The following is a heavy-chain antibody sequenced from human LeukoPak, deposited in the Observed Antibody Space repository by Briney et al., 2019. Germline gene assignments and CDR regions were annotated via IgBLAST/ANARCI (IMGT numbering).Heavy chain of an antibody. CDR3: ARHTPLNFGVAPPT. Sequence: SETLSLTCTVSGGSIRNYYWSWIRQPAGERLEWIGRMFTGGSTTYNPALKSRVTMSVDTSKNQFSLKLTSVTAADTAVYYCARHTPLNFGVAPPTWGQGTPVTVSS. CDR2: MFTGGST. J-gene: IGHJ5*02. V-gene: IGHV4-4*07. CDR1: GGSIRNYY. D-gene: IGHD3-3*01.